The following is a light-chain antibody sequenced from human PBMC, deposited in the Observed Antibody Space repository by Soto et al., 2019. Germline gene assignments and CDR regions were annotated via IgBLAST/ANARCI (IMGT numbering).Light chain of an antibody. Sequence: EVVLTQSPGTLSLSPGERATLSCRTSQTVSSGYYLAWYQQKPGQAPRLLIYGASNRASGVPDRFSSGWSGTDFTLTISRLEPEDFAVYYCQQYVTSPPGYTFGQGTELRIK. CDR2: GAS. V-gene: IGKV3-20*01. J-gene: IGKJ2*01. CDR1: QTVSSGYY. CDR3: QQYVTSPPGYT.